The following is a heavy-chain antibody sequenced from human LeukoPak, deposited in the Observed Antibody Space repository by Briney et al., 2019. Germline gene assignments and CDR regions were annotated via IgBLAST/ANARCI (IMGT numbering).Heavy chain of an antibody. D-gene: IGHD1-1*01. CDR2: IIPILGIA. CDR1: GGTFSSYT. J-gene: IGHJ4*02. CDR3: ATRIHNWNDRGGTDY. V-gene: IGHV1-69*02. Sequence: SVKVSCKASGGTFSSYTISWVRQAPGQGLEWMGRIIPILGIANYAQKFQGRVTITADKSTSTAYMELSSLRSEDTAVYYCATRIHNWNDRGGTDYWGQGTLVTVSS.